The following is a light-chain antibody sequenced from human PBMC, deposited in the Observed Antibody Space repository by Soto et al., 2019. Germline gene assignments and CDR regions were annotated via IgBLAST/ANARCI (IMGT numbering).Light chain of an antibody. Sequence: DIQMTQSPSAMSASVGDRVTITCRASQDISTFLAWFQHKPGKVPKRLIYAASSLHSGVPSRFSGSGSGTELTLTISNLQPEDFATYYCLHHKTGPYTLGQGTKLEL. V-gene: IGKV1-17*03. J-gene: IGKJ2*01. CDR2: AAS. CDR3: LHHKTGPYT. CDR1: QDISTF.